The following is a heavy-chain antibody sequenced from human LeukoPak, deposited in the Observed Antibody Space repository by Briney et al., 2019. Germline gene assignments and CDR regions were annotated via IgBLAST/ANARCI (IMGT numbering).Heavy chain of an antibody. D-gene: IGHD3-10*01. CDR1: GYTFTSYG. CDR2: ISAYNGNT. CDR3: ARDQRLYGSGSYYSGY. V-gene: IGHV1-18*01. Sequence: GASVKVSCKASGYTFTSYGISWVRQAPGQGLEWMGWISAYNGNTNYAQKLQGRVTMTTDTSTSTAYMELRSLRFDDTAVYYCARDQRLYGSGSYYSGYWGQGTLVTVSS. J-gene: IGHJ4*02.